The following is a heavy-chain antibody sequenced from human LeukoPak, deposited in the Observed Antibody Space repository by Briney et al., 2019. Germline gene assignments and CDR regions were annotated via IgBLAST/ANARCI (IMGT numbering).Heavy chain of an antibody. CDR2: INPNSCGT. Sequence: ASVKVSCKASGYTFTRYYMHWVRQPPGQGLEGVGWINPNSCGTHYAQKFQGRVTMTRDTSISTAYMELSRLRSDDTAVYYCAREISDCSGGSCYIGEYYYYYGMDAWGQGTTVTVSS. J-gene: IGHJ6*02. D-gene: IGHD2-15*01. CDR1: GYTFTRYY. V-gene: IGHV1-2*02. CDR3: AREISDCSGGSCYIGEYYYYYGMDA.